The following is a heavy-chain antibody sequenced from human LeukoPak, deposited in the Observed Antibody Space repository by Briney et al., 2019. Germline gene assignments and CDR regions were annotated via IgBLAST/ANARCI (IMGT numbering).Heavy chain of an antibody. V-gene: IGHV3-64D*09. CDR3: LSSRTRDVRPDAFDI. D-gene: IGHD1-14*01. J-gene: IGHJ3*02. Sequence: PGGSLRLSCSASGFTFSSYAMHWVRQAPGKGLEYVSAISSNGGSTYYADSVKGRFTISRDNSKNTPYLQMSSLRGEDTAVYYCLSSRTRDVRPDAFDIWGQGTMVTVSS. CDR2: ISSNGGST. CDR1: GFTFSSYA.